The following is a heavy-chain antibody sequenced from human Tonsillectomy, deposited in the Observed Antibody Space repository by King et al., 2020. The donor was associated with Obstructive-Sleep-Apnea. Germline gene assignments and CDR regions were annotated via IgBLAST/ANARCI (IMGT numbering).Heavy chain of an antibody. D-gene: IGHD3-10*01. CDR3: ARLFGRGDDAFDI. CDR2: SYHIGCP. V-gene: IGHV4-38-2*02. Sequence: QLQESGPGLVKPSETLSLTCTVSGSSISSGYYWGCIRQSPGKGLEWIGSSYHIGCPYYTPSLKGRVTISEDTSKTHFSLKLSSVTAADTAVYYCARLFGRGDDAFDIWGQGTMVTVSS. CDR1: GSSISSGYY. J-gene: IGHJ3*02.